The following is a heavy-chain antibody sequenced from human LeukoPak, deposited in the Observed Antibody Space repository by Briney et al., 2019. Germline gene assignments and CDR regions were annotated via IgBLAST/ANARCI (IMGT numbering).Heavy chain of an antibody. CDR3: ARGWAPSSGFDY. D-gene: IGHD6-19*01. CDR1: GGTFSSYA. CDR2: VIPIFGTA. Sequence: SVKVSCKASGGTFSSYAISWVRQAPGQGLEWMGGVIPIFGTANYAQKFQGRVTITADESTSTAYMELSSLRSEDTAVHFCARGWAPSSGFDYWGQGTLVTVSS. J-gene: IGHJ4*02. V-gene: IGHV1-69*01.